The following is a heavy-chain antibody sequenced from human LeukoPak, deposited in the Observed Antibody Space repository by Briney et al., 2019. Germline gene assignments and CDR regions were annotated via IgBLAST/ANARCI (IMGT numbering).Heavy chain of an antibody. CDR1: GYTFPIYF. V-gene: IGHV1-46*01. Sequence: ASVKVSRKASGYTFPIYFMHWVRQPPGQGLEWMGIINPTGGSTTYAQKLQGRVTMTRDTHTSTVYMELSSLRYDDTAVYYCARTAARRFDYWGQGTLVTVSS. CDR3: ARTAARRFDY. CDR2: INPTGGST. D-gene: IGHD6-6*01. J-gene: IGHJ4*02.